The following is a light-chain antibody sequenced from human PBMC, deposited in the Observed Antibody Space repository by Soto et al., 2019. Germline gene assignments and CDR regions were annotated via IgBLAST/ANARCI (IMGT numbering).Light chain of an antibody. CDR2: GAS. CDR3: QQYNSSPLT. CDR1: QSVSNNY. V-gene: IGKV3-20*01. J-gene: IGKJ4*01. Sequence: EIVMTQSPATLSVSPGGRATLSCRASQSVSNNYLAWYQQKPGQAPRLLIYGASNRATGIPDRFSGSGSGTDFTLTISRLEPEDFAVYYCQQYNSSPLTFGGGTKVDIK.